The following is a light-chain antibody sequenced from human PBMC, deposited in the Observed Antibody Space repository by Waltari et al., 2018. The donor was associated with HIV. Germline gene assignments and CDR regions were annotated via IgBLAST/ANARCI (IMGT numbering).Light chain of an antibody. CDR2: KAS. Sequence: DLQMTQSPSTLSPSVGDRVTITCRASQSISSWLAWYQQKPGKAPKLLIYKASSLKSGVPSRFSGSGSGTEFTLTISSLQPDDFATYYCQQYNSYSVTFGQGTKVEIK. V-gene: IGKV1-5*03. J-gene: IGKJ1*01. CDR3: QQYNSYSVT. CDR1: QSISSW.